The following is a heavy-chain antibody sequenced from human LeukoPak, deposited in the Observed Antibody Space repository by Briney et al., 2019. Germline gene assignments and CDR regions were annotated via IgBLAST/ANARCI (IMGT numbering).Heavy chain of an antibody. J-gene: IGHJ4*02. V-gene: IGHV3-21*01. Sequence: GGSLRLSCAASGFTFSSYSMNWVRQAPGKGLEWVSSISSSSSYIYYAASVKGRFTISRDNAKNSLYLQMNSLRAEDTAVYYCARDTYYYDSSGYYYWGQGTLVTVSS. CDR3: ARDTYYYDSSGYYY. D-gene: IGHD3-22*01. CDR2: ISSSSSYI. CDR1: GFTFSSYS.